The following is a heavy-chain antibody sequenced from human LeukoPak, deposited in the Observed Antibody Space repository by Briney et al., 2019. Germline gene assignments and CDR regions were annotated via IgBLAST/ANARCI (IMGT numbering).Heavy chain of an antibody. CDR1: GDSVSSNRAA. V-gene: IGHV6-1*01. Sequence: SQTLSLTCAISGDSVSSNRAAWIWIRQSPSRGLEWLGRTYYRSKWYYDYAVSVKSRMIIYSDTSKNQISLQLDSVTPEDTAVYYCARMTDYLDFWGQGTLVTVSS. CDR2: TYYRSKWYY. J-gene: IGHJ4*02. CDR3: ARMTDYLDF.